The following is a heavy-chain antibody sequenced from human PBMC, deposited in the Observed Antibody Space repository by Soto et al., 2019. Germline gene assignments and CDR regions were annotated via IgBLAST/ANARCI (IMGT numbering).Heavy chain of an antibody. CDR3: VKDHLMNTVTTGGY. J-gene: IGHJ4*02. D-gene: IGHD4-17*01. Sequence: QVQLVESGGGVVQPGRSLRLSCAASGFSLSNYGMHWVRQAPGKGLVWVAVISYHGRDEYYADSVKGRFTISRDTSKNPLYLQMNTLRPEDTAVYYCVKDHLMNTVTTGGYWGQGTLVTVSS. V-gene: IGHV3-30*18. CDR1: GFSLSNYG. CDR2: ISYHGRDE.